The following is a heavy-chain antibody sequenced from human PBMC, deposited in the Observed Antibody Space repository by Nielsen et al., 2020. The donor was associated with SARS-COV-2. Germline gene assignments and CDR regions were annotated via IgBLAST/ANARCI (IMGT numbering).Heavy chain of an antibody. CDR1: GFTFNNFA. CDR2: ISGSGFTT. J-gene: IGHJ3*02. D-gene: IGHD3-22*01. CDR3: AKAGDYYDSSGYFGAFDI. V-gene: IGHV3-23*01. Sequence: GGSLRLSCAASGFTFNNFAMNWVRQAPGKGLERVSGISGSGFTTYYADSVKGRFTISRDNSKNTLYLQMNSLRAEDTAVYYCAKAGDYYDSSGYFGAFDIWGQGTMVTVSS.